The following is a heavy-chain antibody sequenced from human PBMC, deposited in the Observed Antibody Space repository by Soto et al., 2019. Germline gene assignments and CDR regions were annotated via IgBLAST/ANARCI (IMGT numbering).Heavy chain of an antibody. CDR3: AHTATSGTWAFDY. CDR2: IYWDDDK. CDR1: GFSLTTRAAG. V-gene: IGHV2-5*02. D-gene: IGHD1-26*01. Sequence: QITLKESGPTLVKPTQTLTLTCAFSGFSLTTRAAGVGWIRQPPGKALEWLAVIYWDDDKRYRPSLKSRVSITKDTSKKQVVLTMTNVDHVDTATYYCAHTATSGTWAFDYWGQGILVTVSS. J-gene: IGHJ4*02.